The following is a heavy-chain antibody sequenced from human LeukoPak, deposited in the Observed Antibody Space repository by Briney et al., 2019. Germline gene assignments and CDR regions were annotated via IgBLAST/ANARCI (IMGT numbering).Heavy chain of an antibody. CDR3: AREDVVLVDAVRYYYYGMDV. D-gene: IGHD2-8*01. Sequence: ASVKVSCKASGYSFISYYMHWVRQAPGQGREWMGIINPSGGSTSYAQKFQDRVTMTRDTSTSTVYMELSSLKSEDTAVYYCAREDVVLVDAVRYYYYGMDVWGQGTTVTVS. J-gene: IGHJ6*02. CDR1: GYSFISYY. CDR2: INPSGGST. V-gene: IGHV1-46*01.